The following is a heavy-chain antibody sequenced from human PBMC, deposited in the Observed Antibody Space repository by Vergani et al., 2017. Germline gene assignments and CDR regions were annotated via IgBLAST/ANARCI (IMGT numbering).Heavy chain of an antibody. Sequence: EVQLVQSGAEVNKPGASLRISCKGSGYSFTSYWISLLLQMPGKGLEWMGRIDPRDSYTHDSPSFQGHVTISADRSISTAYLQWSSLKASDTAMYYCARLVEDSSSWYXDDYWGQGTLVTVSS. D-gene: IGHD6-13*01. CDR3: ARLVEDSSSWYXDDY. CDR2: IDPRDSYT. CDR1: GYSFTSYW. V-gene: IGHV5-10-1*01. J-gene: IGHJ4*02.